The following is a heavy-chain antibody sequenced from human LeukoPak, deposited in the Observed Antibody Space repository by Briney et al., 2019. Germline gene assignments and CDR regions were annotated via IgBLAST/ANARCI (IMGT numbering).Heavy chain of an antibody. CDR2: ISWNSGSI. CDR3: AKGYSGYVPSAFDI. D-gene: IGHD5-12*01. V-gene: IGHV3-9*01. CDR1: GFTFDDYA. J-gene: IGHJ3*02. Sequence: PGGSLRLSCAASGFTFDDYAMHWVRQAPGKGLEWVSGISWNSGSIGYADSVKGRFTISRDNAKNSLYLQMNSLRAEDTALYYCAKGYSGYVPSAFDIWGQGTMVTVSS.